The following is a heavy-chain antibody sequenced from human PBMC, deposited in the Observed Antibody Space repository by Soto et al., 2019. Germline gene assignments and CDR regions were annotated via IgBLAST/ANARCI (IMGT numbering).Heavy chain of an antibody. CDR2: ISSSSYI. CDR1: GFTFSSYS. D-gene: IGHD2-2*01. Sequence: PGGSLRLSCAASGFTFSSYSMNWVRQAPGKGLEWVSSISSSSYIYYADSVKGRFTISRDNAKNSLYLQMNSLRAEDTAVYYCARAPHSSTPHAWGQGTLVTVSS. CDR3: ARAPHSSTPHA. J-gene: IGHJ5*02. V-gene: IGHV3-21*01.